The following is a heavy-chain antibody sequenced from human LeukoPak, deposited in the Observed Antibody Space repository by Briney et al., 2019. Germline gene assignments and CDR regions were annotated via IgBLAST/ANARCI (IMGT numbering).Heavy chain of an antibody. D-gene: IGHD4-23*01. Sequence: GGSLRLSCAASGSTFSNYGMHWVRQAPGKGLEWVAFIWYDGSNKYYADSVKGRFTISRDNSKITVYLQMNSLRAEDTAVYYCAKVLAVTSYGAKSVFDHWGQGTLVTVSS. J-gene: IGHJ4*02. CDR1: GSTFSNYG. V-gene: IGHV3-30*02. CDR3: AKVLAVTSYGAKSVFDH. CDR2: IWYDGSNK.